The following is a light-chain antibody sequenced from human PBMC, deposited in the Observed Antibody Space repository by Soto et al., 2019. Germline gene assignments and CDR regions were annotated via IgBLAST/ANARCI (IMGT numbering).Light chain of an antibody. CDR1: QGIGVR. J-gene: IGKJ1*01. CDR2: SAS. Sequence: IHMTQSPSSLSASIGDRVTITCRASQGIGVRLAWFQQKPGKAPQYLIQSASTLQSGVPSRFSGSGSGTEFILTINSLQPEDVAIYYCLQVNSFPRTFGQGTKVDIK. CDR3: LQVNSFPRT. V-gene: IGKV1-12*01.